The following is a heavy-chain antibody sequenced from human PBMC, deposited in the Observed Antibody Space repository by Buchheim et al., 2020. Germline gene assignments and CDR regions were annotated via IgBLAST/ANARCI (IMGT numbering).Heavy chain of an antibody. CDR2: IYHSGST. J-gene: IGHJ5*02. Sequence: QLQLQESGSGLVKPSQTLSLTCAVSGGSISSGGYSWSWIRQPPGKGLEWIGYIYHSGSTYYNPSLKSRVTISVDRSKNQFSLKLSSVTAADTAVYYCARDRYYYDSSGYQNWFDPWGQGTL. V-gene: IGHV4-30-2*01. CDR1: GGSISSGGYS. CDR3: ARDRYYYDSSGYQNWFDP. D-gene: IGHD3-22*01.